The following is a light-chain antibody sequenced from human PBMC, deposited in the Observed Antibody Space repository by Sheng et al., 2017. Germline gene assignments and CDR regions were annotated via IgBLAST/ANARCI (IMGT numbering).Light chain of an antibody. Sequence: DIQMTQSPSSLSASVGDRVTITCRTSQNINNYLNWYQQKPGTAPKLLIYAASSLHGGVPSRFSGSGSGTDFTLTISSLQPEDFATYYCQHYNSYPWTFGQGTKVEIK. CDR3: QHYNSYPWT. CDR2: AAS. J-gene: IGKJ1*01. V-gene: IGKV1-39*01. CDR1: QNINNY.